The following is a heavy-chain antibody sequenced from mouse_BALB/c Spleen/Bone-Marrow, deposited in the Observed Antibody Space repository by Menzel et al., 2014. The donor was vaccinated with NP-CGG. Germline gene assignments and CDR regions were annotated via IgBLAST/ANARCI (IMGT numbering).Heavy chain of an antibody. CDR2: ISDGGSYT. V-gene: IGHV5-4*02. CDR3: ARGGQLGAMDY. J-gene: IGHJ4*01. Sequence: EVKLVESGGGLVKPGGSLKLSCAASGFTFXDYYMYWVRQTPEKRLEWVATISDGGSYTYYPDSVKGRFTISRDNAKNNLYLQMSSLKSEDTAMYYCARGGQLGAMDYWGQGTQSPSPQ. D-gene: IGHD3-2*01. CDR1: GFTFXDYY.